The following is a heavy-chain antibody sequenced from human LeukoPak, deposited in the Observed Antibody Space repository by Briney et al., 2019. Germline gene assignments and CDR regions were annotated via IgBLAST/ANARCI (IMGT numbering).Heavy chain of an antibody. Sequence: PGGSLRLSCAASGFTFSSYAMGWVRQAPGKGLEWVSAISGSGGSTYYADSVKGRFTISRDNSKNTLYLQVNSLRAEDTAVYYCAKGDVVAVATTPSWFDPWGQGTLVTVSS. CDR1: GFTFSSYA. V-gene: IGHV3-23*01. J-gene: IGHJ5*02. CDR3: AKGDVVAVATTPSWFDP. CDR2: ISGSGGST. D-gene: IGHD2-15*01.